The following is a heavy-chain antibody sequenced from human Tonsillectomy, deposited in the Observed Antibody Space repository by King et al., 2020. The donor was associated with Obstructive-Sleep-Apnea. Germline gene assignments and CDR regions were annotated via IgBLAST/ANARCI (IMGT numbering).Heavy chain of an antibody. J-gene: IGHJ1*01. CDR3: AKSLPSAMIIYFQH. CDR2: IMVSGGRT. V-gene: IGHV3-23*04. D-gene: IGHD2-2*01. Sequence: VQLVESGGGLVQPGGSLRLSCAASGFTFSIYVMSWVRQALGKGLDWGSSIMVSGGRTYYADSVKGRFTISGDNSKNTLYLQMNSLRAEDTAVSYCAKSLPSAMIIYFQHWGQGTLVTVSS. CDR1: GFTFSIYV.